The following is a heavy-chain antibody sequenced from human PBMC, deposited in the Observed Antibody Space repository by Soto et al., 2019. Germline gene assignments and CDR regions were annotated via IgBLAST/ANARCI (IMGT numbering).Heavy chain of an antibody. J-gene: IGHJ1*01. CDR2: IYSGGST. CDR3: AREVRWLLPTHAEYFQH. D-gene: IGHD3-22*01. Sequence: PGGSLRLSCAASGFTVSSNYMSWVRQAPGKGLEWVSVIYSGGSTYYADSVKGRFTISRDNSKNTLYLQMNSLRAEDTAVYYCAREVRWLLPTHAEYFQHWGQGTLVTVSS. CDR1: GFTVSSNY. V-gene: IGHV3-53*01.